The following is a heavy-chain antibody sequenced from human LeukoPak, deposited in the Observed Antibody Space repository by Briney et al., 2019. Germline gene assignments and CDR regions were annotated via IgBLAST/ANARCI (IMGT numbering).Heavy chain of an antibody. Sequence: SETLSLTCTVSGGSISSYYWSWIRQPPGKGLEWIGYIYYSGSTNYNPSLKSRVTISVDTSKNQFSLKLSSVTAADTAVYYCARLYSSGWYRGLYNWFDPWGREPWSPSPQ. J-gene: IGHJ5*02. CDR2: IYYSGST. D-gene: IGHD6-19*01. CDR3: ARLYSSGWYRGLYNWFDP. V-gene: IGHV4-59*01. CDR1: GGSISSYY.